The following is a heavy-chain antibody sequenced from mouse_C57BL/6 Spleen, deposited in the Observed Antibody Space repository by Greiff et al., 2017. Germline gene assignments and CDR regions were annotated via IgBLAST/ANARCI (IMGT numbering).Heavy chain of an antibody. CDR3: ASPIYGPYAMDD. D-gene: IGHD1-1*01. V-gene: IGHV1-53*01. J-gene: IGHJ4*01. CDR1: GYTFPSYW. CDR2: INPSNGGT. Sequence: QVQLQQSGTELVKPGASVKLSCKASGYTFPSYWMHWVKQRPGQGLEWIGNINPSNGGTNYNEKFKSKATLTVDKSSSTAYMQLSSLTSVDSAVYYCASPIYGPYAMDDGGQGTSVTVAS.